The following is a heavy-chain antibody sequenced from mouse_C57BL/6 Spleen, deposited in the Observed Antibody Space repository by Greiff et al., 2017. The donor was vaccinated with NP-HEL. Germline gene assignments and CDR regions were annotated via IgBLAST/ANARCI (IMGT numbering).Heavy chain of an antibody. D-gene: IGHD6-2*01. CDR1: GYTFTSYW. V-gene: IGHV1-69*01. CDR2: IDPSDSYT. J-gene: IGHJ2*01. CDR3: ARGGSLYYFDY. Sequence: QVHVKQPGAELVMPGASVKLSCKASGYTFTSYWMHWVKQRPGQGLEWIGEIDPSDSYTNYNQKFKGKSTLTVDKSSSTAYMQLSSLTSEDSAVYYCARGGSLYYFDYWGQGTTLTVSS.